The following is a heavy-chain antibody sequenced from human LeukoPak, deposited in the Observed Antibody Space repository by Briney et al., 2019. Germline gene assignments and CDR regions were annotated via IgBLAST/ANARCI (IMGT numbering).Heavy chain of an antibody. CDR3: AGNYYGSGSYYSEDRY. CDR2: IYTSGST. J-gene: IGHJ4*02. CDR1: GGSISSGSYY. V-gene: IGHV4-61*02. Sequence: PSETLSLTCTVSGGSISSGSYYWSWIRQPAGKGLEWLGRIYTSGSTNYNPSLRSRVTISVDTSKKQLSLKLSSVTAADTAVYYCAGNYYGSGSYYSEDRYWGQGTLVTVSS. D-gene: IGHD3-10*01.